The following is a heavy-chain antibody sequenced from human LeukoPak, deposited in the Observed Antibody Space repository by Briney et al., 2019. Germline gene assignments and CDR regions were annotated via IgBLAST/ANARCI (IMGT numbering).Heavy chain of an antibody. D-gene: IGHD3-10*01. CDR1: GGSFSGYY. J-gene: IGHJ5*02. CDR2: IKHSGST. V-gene: IGHV4-34*01. Sequence: PSETLSLTCAVYGGSFSGYYWSWIRQPPGKGLEWIGEIKHSGSTNYNPSLKSRVTISVDTSKNQFSLKLSSVTAADTAVYYCARHAYYYGSGSYSSWGQGTLVTVSS. CDR3: ARHAYYYGSGSYSS.